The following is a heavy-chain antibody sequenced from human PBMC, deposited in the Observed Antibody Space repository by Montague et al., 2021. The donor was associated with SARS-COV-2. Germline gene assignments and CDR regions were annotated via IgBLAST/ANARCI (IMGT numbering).Heavy chain of an antibody. V-gene: IGHV4-59*01. Sequence: SETLSLTCTVSGGSISSYYWSWIRQPPGKGPEWIGYIYYSGSTNXSPSLKSRVTISVDTSKNQFSLKLSSVTAADTAVYYCARAPVAHITIFGVVTSFDYWGQGTLVTVSS. J-gene: IGHJ4*02. D-gene: IGHD3-3*01. CDR1: GGSISSYY. CDR3: ARAPVAHITIFGVVTSFDY. CDR2: IYYSGST.